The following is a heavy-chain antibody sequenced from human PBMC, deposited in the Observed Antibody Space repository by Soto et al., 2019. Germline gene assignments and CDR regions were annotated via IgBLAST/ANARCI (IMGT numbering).Heavy chain of an antibody. CDR2: IFYSGST. D-gene: IGHD2-2*01. CDR3: VHHGGVPSYHDF. Sequence: QVQLQESGPGLVNPSGTLSLTCAVSGGSLSSSSWWSWVRQPPGKTLEWLGEIFYSGSTKYNPSLNSRVTISADQSKNDFSLRLSSVTAADTAVYYCVHHGGVPSYHDFWGQGMLVTVSS. CDR1: GGSLSSSSW. J-gene: IGHJ4*02. V-gene: IGHV4-4*02.